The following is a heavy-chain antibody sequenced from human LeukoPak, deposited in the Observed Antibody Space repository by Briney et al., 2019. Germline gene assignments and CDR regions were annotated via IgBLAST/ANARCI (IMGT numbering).Heavy chain of an antibody. Sequence: SETLSLTCTVSGGSISSYYWSWIRQPPGKGLEWIGYIYYSGSTNYNPSLKSRVTISVDTSKNQFSLKLSSVTAADTAVYYCAREKCGDYSPLFDPWGQGTLVTVSS. CDR1: GGSISSYY. J-gene: IGHJ5*02. V-gene: IGHV4-59*01. D-gene: IGHD4-17*01. CDR2: IYYSGST. CDR3: AREKCGDYSPLFDP.